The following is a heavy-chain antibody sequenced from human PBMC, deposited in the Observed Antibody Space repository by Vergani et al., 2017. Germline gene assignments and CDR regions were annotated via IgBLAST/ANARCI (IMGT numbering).Heavy chain of an antibody. CDR2: IYYSGST. V-gene: IGHV4-34*11. CDR3: AREGKNDFWSGYAFDY. CDR1: GGSFSGYY. Sequence: QVQLQQWGAGLLKPSETLSLTCAVYGGSFSGYYWSWIRQPPGKGLEWIGYIYYSGSTNYNPSLKSRVTISVDTSKNQFSLKLSSVTAADTAVYYCAREGKNDFWSGYAFDYWGQGTLVTVSS. J-gene: IGHJ4*02. D-gene: IGHD3-3*01.